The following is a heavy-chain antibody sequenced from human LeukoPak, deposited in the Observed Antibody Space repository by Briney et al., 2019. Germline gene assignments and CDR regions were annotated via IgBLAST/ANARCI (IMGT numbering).Heavy chain of an antibody. D-gene: IGHD5-18*01. CDR1: GFTFSSYG. J-gene: IGHJ6*04. Sequence: GGSLRLSCAASGFTFSSYGMHWVRQAPGKGLEWVAVISYDGSNKYYADSVKGRFTISRDNSKNALYLQMNSLRAEDTAVYYCAKVSHTALDYYYYYGMDVWGKGTTVTVSS. CDR3: AKVSHTALDYYYYYGMDV. V-gene: IGHV3-30*18. CDR2: ISYDGSNK.